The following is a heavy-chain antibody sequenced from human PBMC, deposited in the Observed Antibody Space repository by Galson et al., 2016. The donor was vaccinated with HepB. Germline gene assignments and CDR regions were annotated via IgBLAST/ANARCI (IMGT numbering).Heavy chain of an antibody. D-gene: IGHD5-12*01. CDR1: GYTFNNYY. V-gene: IGHV1-46*02. J-gene: IGHJ4*02. Sequence: SVKVSCKASGYTFNNYYMHWVRQAPGQGPEWMGIINPSGDSTTYAQKFHGRVTMTSDTSTSTAYMELISLTSEDTAVYYCARVGEDIVATTAGFEHWGQGTLVTVSS. CDR3: ARVGEDIVATTAGFEH. CDR2: INPSGDST.